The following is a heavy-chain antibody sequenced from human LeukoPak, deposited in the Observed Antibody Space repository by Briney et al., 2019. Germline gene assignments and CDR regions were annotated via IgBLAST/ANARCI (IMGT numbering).Heavy chain of an antibody. CDR3: TTAYYDIFTGEFGFEY. J-gene: IGHJ4*02. CDR2: IKNEAEGGTT. D-gene: IGHD3-9*01. CDR1: GFIFKNVW. V-gene: IGHV3-15*01. Sequence: GGSLRLSCAASGFIFKNVWMNWVRQAPGKGLEWVGRIKNEAEGGTTDYVAPVKGRFTISRGDSKDTLFLQMNSLRIEDTAVYYCTTAYYDIFTGEFGFEYWGPGTLVTVSS.